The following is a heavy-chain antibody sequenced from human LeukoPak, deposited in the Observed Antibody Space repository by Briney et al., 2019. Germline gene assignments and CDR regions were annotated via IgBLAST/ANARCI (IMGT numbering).Heavy chain of an antibody. J-gene: IGHJ4*02. CDR1: GFTFSTFA. Sequence: GGSLRLSCAASGFTFSTFAMHWVRQAPGKGLEGVAIIWYDGSNENYIDSVKGRFTISRDNAKNTLYLQMNSLRAEDTAIYYCAKEQVDYTSSSPPFDYWGQGTPVTVSS. D-gene: IGHD6-6*01. V-gene: IGHV3-33*06. CDR2: IWYDGSNE. CDR3: AKEQVDYTSSSPPFDY.